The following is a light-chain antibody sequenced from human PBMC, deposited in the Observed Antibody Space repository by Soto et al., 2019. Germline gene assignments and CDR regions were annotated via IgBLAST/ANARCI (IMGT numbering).Light chain of an antibody. CDR3: MQTTQLPIT. Sequence: IVMTQTPLSLSVTPGHPASISCKSGQSLLHSDGKTYLSWFLQRPGQPPQLLISEVSNRLSGVPVRFSGSDSGTDFTLKISGVEAEDVGVYYCMQTTQLPITFGQGTRLDIK. J-gene: IGKJ5*01. V-gene: IGKV2D-29*01. CDR2: EVS. CDR1: QSLLHSDGKTY.